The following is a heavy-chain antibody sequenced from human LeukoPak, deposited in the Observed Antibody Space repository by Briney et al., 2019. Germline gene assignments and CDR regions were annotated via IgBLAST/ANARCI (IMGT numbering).Heavy chain of an antibody. J-gene: IGHJ5*02. CDR3: ASDGAPAIAAAGESGFDP. D-gene: IGHD6-13*01. CDR1: GYTFTGYY. CDR2: INPNSGGT. V-gene: IGHV1-2*02. Sequence: ASVKISCKASGYTFTGYYMHWVRQAPGQGLEWMGWINPNSGGTNYAQKFQGRVTMTRDASISTAYMELSRLRSDDTAVYYCASDGAPAIAAAGESGFDPWGQGTLVTVSS.